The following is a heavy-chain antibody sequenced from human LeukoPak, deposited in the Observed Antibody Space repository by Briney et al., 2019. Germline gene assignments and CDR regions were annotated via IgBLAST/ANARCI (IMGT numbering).Heavy chain of an antibody. CDR3: ARDPERTEWSGHYYMDV. CDR1: GFTFSSYS. J-gene: IGHJ6*03. D-gene: IGHD3-3*01. V-gene: IGHV3-21*01. Sequence: TGGSLRLSCAASGFTFSSYSMNWVRQAPGKGLEWVSSISSSSSYIYYADSVKGRFTISRDNAKNSLYLQMNSLRAEDTAVYYCARDPERTEWSGHYYMDVWGKGTTVTVSS. CDR2: ISSSSSYI.